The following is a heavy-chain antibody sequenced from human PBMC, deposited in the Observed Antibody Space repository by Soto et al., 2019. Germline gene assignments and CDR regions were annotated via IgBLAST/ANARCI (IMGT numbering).Heavy chain of an antibody. CDR3: VKSASSARPTLGDFDV. Sequence: VNVSFHASGFTFTFHYLYWVRPAPGQGLEWMASINPNSGGSSYAEKVQGRVTMTRDTSISTAYMEMGRLSSDDTAVYYCVKSASSARPTLGDFDVWGQGTLVTVSS. CDR1: GFTFTFHY. D-gene: IGHD3-10*01. V-gene: IGHV1-2*02. CDR2: INPNSGGS. J-gene: IGHJ3*01.